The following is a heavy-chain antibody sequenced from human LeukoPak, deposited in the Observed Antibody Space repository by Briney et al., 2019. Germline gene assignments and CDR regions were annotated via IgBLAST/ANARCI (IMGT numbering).Heavy chain of an antibody. CDR1: GYTFTSYY. CDR2: INPSGGST. D-gene: IGHD6-6*01. Sequence: GASVKVSCKASGYTFTSYYMHWVRQAPGQGLEWMGIINPSGGSTNYAQKFQGRVTMTRDTSISTAYMELSRLRSDDTAVYYCATRGISARKAHLYYFDYWGQGALVTVSS. V-gene: IGHV1-2*02. CDR3: ATRGISARKAHLYYFDY. J-gene: IGHJ4*02.